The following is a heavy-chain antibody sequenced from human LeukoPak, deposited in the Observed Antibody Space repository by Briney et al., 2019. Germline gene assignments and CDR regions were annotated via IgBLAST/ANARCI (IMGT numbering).Heavy chain of an antibody. CDR2: IYPGDSDT. Sequence: GESRKISCKGSGYSFTSYWIGWVRQMPGKGLEWMGIIYPGDSDTRYSPSFQGQVTISADKSISTAYLQWSSLKASDTAMYYCARRCGGGGGSCYSGAFDIWGQGTMVTVSS. CDR3: ARRCGGGGGSCYSGAFDI. V-gene: IGHV5-51*01. J-gene: IGHJ3*02. D-gene: IGHD2-15*01. CDR1: GYSFTSYW.